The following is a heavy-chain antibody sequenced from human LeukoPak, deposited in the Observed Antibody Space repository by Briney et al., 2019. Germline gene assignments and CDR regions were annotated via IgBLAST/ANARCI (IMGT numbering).Heavy chain of an antibody. CDR2: IIPILGIA. CDR3: AREQPDSSGWFYFDY. V-gene: IGHV1-69*04. Sequence: SVKVSCEASGGTFSSYAISWVRQAPGQGLEWMGRIIPILGIANYAQKFQGRVTITADKSTSTAYMELSSLRSEDTAVYYCAREQPDSSGWFYFDYWGQGTLVTVSS. J-gene: IGHJ4*02. D-gene: IGHD6-19*01. CDR1: GGTFSSYA.